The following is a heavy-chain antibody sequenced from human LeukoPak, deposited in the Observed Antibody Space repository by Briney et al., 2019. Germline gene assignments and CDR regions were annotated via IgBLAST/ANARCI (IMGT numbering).Heavy chain of an antibody. J-gene: IGHJ4*02. CDR3: ARVSGSGSYDY. CDR2: INSDGSST. Sequence: PGGSLRLSCAASGFTFSSYWMHWVRQAPGKGLVWVSRINSDGSSTSYADSVKGRFTISRDNAKNSLYLQMNSLRAEDTAVYYCARVSGSGSYDYWGQGTLVTVSS. CDR1: GFTFSSYW. D-gene: IGHD3-10*01. V-gene: IGHV3-74*01.